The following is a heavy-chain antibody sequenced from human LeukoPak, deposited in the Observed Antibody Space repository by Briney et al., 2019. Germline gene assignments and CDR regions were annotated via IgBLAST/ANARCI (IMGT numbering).Heavy chain of an antibody. V-gene: IGHV4-30-4*07. J-gene: IGHJ5*02. D-gene: IGHD6-13*01. CDR3: ARVLAAAGNNWFDP. CDR2: IYYTGNT. Sequence: SQTLSLTCAVSGGSISSGGYSWSWIRQPPGKGLEFIAYIYYTGNTYFNPSLKSRVTISVDTSKNQFSLKLSSVTAADTAVYYCARVLAAAGNNWFDPWGQGTLVTVSS. CDR1: GGSISSGGYS.